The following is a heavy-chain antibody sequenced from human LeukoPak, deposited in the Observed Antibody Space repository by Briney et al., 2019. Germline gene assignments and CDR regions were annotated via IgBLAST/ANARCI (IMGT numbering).Heavy chain of an antibody. CDR1: DASFNNYY. CDR2: ICYSGRP. D-gene: IGHD3-10*01. CDR3: ARLSHYGSVNYRNFDY. J-gene: IGHJ4*02. Sequence: SETLSLTCIVSDASFNNYYWSWIRQPRGKGLEWIGYICYSGRPNYNPSLKSRITISLHTSRTQFSLKLSSVTATDTAVYYCARLSHYGSVNYRNFDYWGQGTLVTVSS. V-gene: IGHV4-59*01.